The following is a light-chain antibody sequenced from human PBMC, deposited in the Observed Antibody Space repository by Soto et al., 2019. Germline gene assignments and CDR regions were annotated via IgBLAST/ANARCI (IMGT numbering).Light chain of an antibody. CDR2: EVV. Sequence: QSVLAQPPSASGSAGQSVTISCTGTKSDIGVYDFVSWYQHHPGKAPRLIIYEVVQRPSGVPDRFSGSKSGNTASLTVSGLQAADEADYFCKSYAGSNTYVFGSGTKVTV. CDR3: KSYAGSNTYV. V-gene: IGLV2-8*01. J-gene: IGLJ1*01. CDR1: KSDIGVYDF.